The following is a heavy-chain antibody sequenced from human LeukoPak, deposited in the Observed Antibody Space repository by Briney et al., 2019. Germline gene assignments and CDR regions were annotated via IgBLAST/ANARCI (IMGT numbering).Heavy chain of an antibody. CDR1: GGSFSGYY. CDR3: ARVGPFYGSGRGPNWFDP. J-gene: IGHJ5*02. CDR2: INHSGST. D-gene: IGHD3-10*01. Sequence: PSETLSLTCAVYGGSFSGYYWSWIRQSPGKGLEWIGEINHSGSTNYNPSLKSRVTISVDTSKNQFSLKLSSVTAADTAVYYCARVGPFYGSGRGPNWFDPWGQGTLVTVSS. V-gene: IGHV4-34*01.